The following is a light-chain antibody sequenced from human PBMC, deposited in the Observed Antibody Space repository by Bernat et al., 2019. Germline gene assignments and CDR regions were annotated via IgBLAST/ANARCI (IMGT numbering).Light chain of an antibody. V-gene: IGKV3-20*01. CDR2: GIS. CDR3: QQYGSSMYT. Sequence: EIVLTQSPGTLSLSPGERATLSCRASQSVSSNYLAWYQQKPGQAPRLLIYGISTRATGIPDRFSGSGSGTDFTLTISSLEPEDFAVYYCQQYGSSMYTFGQGTKLDI. J-gene: IGKJ2*01. CDR1: QSVSSNY.